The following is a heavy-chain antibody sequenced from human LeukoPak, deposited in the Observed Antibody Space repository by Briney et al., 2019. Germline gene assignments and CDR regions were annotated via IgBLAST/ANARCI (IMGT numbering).Heavy chain of an antibody. V-gene: IGHV4-4*02. CDR2: IYHSGST. D-gene: IGHD3-22*01. J-gene: IGHJ3*02. CDR3: ARPSLLSYYYDSSGPTGAFDI. Sequence: SETLSLTCAVSGGSISSSNWWSWVRQPPGKGLEWIGEIYHSGSTNYNPSLKSRVTISVDKSKNQFSLKLSSVAAADTAVYYCARPSLLSYYYDSSGPTGAFDIWGQGTMVTVSS. CDR1: GGSISSSNW.